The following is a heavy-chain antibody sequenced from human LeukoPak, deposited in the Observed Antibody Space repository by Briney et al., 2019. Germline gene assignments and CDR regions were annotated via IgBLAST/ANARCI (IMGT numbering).Heavy chain of an antibody. J-gene: IGHJ4*02. CDR3: ARDTGSYANDY. Sequence: PSQTLSLTCTVSGGSISSGSYYWSWIRQPAGKGLEWIGRIYTSGNTNYNPSLKSRVTISVDTSKNQFSLKLSSVTAADTAVYYCARDTGSYANDYWGQGTLVTVSS. V-gene: IGHV4-61*02. CDR2: IYTSGNT. CDR1: GGSISSGSYY. D-gene: IGHD2-2*01.